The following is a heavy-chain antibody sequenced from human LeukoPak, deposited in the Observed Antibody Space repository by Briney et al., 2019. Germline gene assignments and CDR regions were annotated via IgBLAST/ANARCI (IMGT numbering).Heavy chain of an antibody. CDR1: GFTVSSNY. D-gene: IGHD3-22*01. Sequence: GGSLRLSCAASGFTVSSNYMSWVRQAPGKGLEWVSVIYSGGSTYYADSVKGRFTISRDNSKNTLYLQMNSLRAEDTAVYYCARAREVVVITPDYWGQGTLVTVSS. CDR2: IYSGGST. CDR3: ARAREVVVITPDY. V-gene: IGHV3-66*01. J-gene: IGHJ4*02.